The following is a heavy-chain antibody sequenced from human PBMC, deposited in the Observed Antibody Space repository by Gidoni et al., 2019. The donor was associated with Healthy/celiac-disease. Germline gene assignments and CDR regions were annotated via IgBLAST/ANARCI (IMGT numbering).Heavy chain of an antibody. Sequence: QVQLVQSGAEVKKPGSSVKVSCQASGGTFSSYAISWVRQAPGQGLEWMGRIIPILGIANYAQKFQGRVTITADKSTSTAYMELSSLRSEDTAVYYCAREDIVATEEGFDYWGQGTLVTVSS. J-gene: IGHJ4*02. CDR2: IIPILGIA. D-gene: IGHD5-12*01. CDR3: AREDIVATEEGFDY. CDR1: GGTFSSYA. V-gene: IGHV1-69*04.